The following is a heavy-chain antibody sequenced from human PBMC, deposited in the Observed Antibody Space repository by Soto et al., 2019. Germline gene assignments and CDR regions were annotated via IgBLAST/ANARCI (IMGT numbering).Heavy chain of an antibody. D-gene: IGHD3-9*01. Sequence: ESGGGLVQPGGSLRLSCAASGFTFSSYAMSWVRQAPGKGLEWVSAISGSGGSTYYADSVKGRFTISRDNSQNTLYLQMNSLTAEDTAVYYCAKKRNILTGPIYYFDYWGQGTLVTVSS. CDR1: GFTFSSYA. J-gene: IGHJ4*02. CDR2: ISGSGGST. CDR3: AKKRNILTGPIYYFDY. V-gene: IGHV3-23*01.